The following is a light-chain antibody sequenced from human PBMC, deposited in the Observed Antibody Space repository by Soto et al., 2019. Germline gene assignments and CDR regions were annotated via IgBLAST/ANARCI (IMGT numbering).Light chain of an antibody. CDR1: PSDIGRYNH. CDR2: EVT. V-gene: IGLV2-14*01. CDR3: SSYSTTSSPHVL. Sequence: QSALTQPASVSGSPGQSITISCTGTPSDIGRYNHVSWYQQFPGKVPKLLIYEVTSRPSEVSARFTGSKSGSTASLTISGLQAEDEADYYCSSYSTTSSPHVLFGGGTK. J-gene: IGLJ2*01.